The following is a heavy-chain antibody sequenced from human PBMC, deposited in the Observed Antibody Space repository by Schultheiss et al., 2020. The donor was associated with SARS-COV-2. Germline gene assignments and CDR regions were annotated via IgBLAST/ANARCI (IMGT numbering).Heavy chain of an antibody. CDR3: ARGGFFEEGADAFDI. CDR1: DGSFSDYY. CDR2: IYYSEST. J-gene: IGHJ3*02. V-gene: IGHV4-59*01. D-gene: IGHD3-3*01. Sequence: SETLSLTCAASDGSFSDYYWTWIRQPPGKGLEWIGYIYYSESTNYNPSLKSRVTISVDTSKNQFSLKLSSVTAADTAVYYCARGGFFEEGADAFDIWGQGTMVTVSS.